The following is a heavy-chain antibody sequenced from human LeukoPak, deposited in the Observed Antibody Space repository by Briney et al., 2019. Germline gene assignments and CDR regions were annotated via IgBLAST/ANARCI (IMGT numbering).Heavy chain of an antibody. J-gene: IGHJ5*02. D-gene: IGHD3-22*01. V-gene: IGHV1-2*06. CDR1: GYPFTGYY. CDR3: ARAGSSGDSGNWFDP. Sequence: ASVKVSCKASGYPFTGYYMHWVRQAPGQGLAWMGRINPNSGGTNYAQKFQGRVTMTRDTSISKFYMELSGLRSDDTAMYYCARAGSSGDSGNWFDPWGQGTLVTVSS. CDR2: INPNSGGT.